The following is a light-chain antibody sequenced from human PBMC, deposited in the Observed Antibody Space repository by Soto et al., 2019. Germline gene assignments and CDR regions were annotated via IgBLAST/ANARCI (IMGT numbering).Light chain of an antibody. V-gene: IGKV3-11*01. Sequence: EIVLTHSPATLSLSPGERATLSCRASQSVSSYLAWYQQKPGQAPRLLIYDASNRATGIPARFSGSGSGTDFTLTISSLEPEDFAVYYCQQRSNWPPRTFGQGTQVDIK. CDR2: DAS. J-gene: IGKJ1*01. CDR3: QQRSNWPPRT. CDR1: QSVSSY.